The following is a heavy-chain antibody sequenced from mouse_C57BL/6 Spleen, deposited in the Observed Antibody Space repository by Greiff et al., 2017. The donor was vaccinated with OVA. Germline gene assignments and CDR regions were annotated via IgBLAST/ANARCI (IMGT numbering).Heavy chain of an antibody. CDR3: ATYGSSSYYAMDY. V-gene: IGHV1-52*01. D-gene: IGHD1-1*01. J-gene: IGHJ4*01. Sequence: VKLKQPGAELVRPGSSVKLSCKASGYTFTSYWMHWVKQRPIQGLEWIGNIDPSDSETHYNQKFKDKATLTVDKSSSTAYMQLSSLTSEDSAVYYCATYGSSSYYAMDYWGQGTSVTVSS. CDR2: IDPSDSET. CDR1: GYTFTSYW.